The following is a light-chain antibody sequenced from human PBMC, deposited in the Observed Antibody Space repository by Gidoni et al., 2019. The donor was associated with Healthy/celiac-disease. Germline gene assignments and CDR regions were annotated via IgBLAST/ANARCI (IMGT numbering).Light chain of an antibody. J-gene: IGKJ2*01. CDR1: QRVSSRY. CDR2: GES. CDR3: QKYGSSPT. V-gene: IGKV3-20*01. Sequence: IVLTQSPGTLSLSPGERATLSCRASQRVSSRYLAWYQQKPGQAPRLLIDGESSRATGIPDRVSGSGSGTDFTITIRRLEHEDFAVYYCQKYGSSPTFGQGTKLEIK.